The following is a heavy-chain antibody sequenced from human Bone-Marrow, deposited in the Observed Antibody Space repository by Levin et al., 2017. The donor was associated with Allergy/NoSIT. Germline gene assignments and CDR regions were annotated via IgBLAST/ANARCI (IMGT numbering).Heavy chain of an antibody. Sequence: GGSLRLSCAASGFTFSSYAMSWVRQPPGKGLEWVSAISVSVSRTYYADSVKGRFTISRDNSKNTLDLQMNSLRAEDTAVYYCAKFRAVGAPTYWTFDYWGQGTLVTVSS. CDR1: GFTFSSYA. V-gene: IGHV3-23*01. CDR2: ISVSVSRT. J-gene: IGHJ4*02. D-gene: IGHD1-26*01. CDR3: AKFRAVGAPTYWTFDY.